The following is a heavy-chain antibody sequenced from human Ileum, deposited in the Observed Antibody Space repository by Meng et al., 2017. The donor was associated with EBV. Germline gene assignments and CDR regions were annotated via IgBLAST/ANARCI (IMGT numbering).Heavy chain of an antibody. CDR3: ARVGQWLPIDY. V-gene: IGHV4-4*02. Sequence: RRQESAPELVKPSGTLSGTCAVTGGSISSSNWWSWVRQPPGKGLEWIGEIYHSGSTNYNPSLKSRVTMSVDKSKNQFSLNLSSVTAADTAVYYCARVGQWLPIDYWGQGTLVTASS. CDR2: IYHSGST. CDR1: GGSISSSNW. J-gene: IGHJ4*02. D-gene: IGHD6-19*01.